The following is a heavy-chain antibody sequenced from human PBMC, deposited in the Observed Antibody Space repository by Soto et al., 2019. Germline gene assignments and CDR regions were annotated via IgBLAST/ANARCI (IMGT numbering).Heavy chain of an antibody. CDR2: IYWNGIE. CDR1: GFSLTTSGEA. V-gene: IGHV2-5*01. D-gene: IGHD3-10*01. J-gene: IGHJ4*02. Sequence: QITLRESGPALVNPTQTLTLTCTFSGFSLTTSGEAVGWIRQPPGKALEWLALIYWNGIERYSPSLKSRLSITKDTSKYHVVLTMADMDPVDTASYYCAHGDPLDFHFWGQGTLVTVSP. CDR3: AHGDPLDFHF.